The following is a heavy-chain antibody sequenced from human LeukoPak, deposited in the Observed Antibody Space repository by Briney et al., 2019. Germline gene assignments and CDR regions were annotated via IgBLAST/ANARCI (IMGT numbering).Heavy chain of an antibody. V-gene: IGHV4-30-4*01. CDR3: ARGGPWVGAVDY. D-gene: IGHD1-26*01. J-gene: IGHJ4*02. CDR2: TYYSGST. Sequence: SQTLSLTCTVSGGSISSGDYYWSWIRQPPGKGLEWIGYTYYSGSTYYNPSLKSRVTISVDTSKNQFSLKLSSVTAADTAVYYCARGGPWVGAVDYWGQGTLVTVSS. CDR1: GGSISSGDYY.